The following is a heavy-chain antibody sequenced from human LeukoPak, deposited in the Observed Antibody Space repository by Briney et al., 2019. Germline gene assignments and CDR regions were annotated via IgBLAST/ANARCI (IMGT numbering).Heavy chain of an antibody. CDR3: ARDTRGYFDY. D-gene: IGHD3-10*01. J-gene: IGHJ4*02. Sequence: GGSLRLSCAASGFTFVTYAMSWVRQAPGKGLEWVSVISASGDITSYADSVKGRFTISRDNAKNSLYLQMNSLRAEDTAVYYCARDTRGYFDYWGQGTLVTVSS. CDR1: GFTFVTYA. CDR2: ISASGDIT. V-gene: IGHV3-23*01.